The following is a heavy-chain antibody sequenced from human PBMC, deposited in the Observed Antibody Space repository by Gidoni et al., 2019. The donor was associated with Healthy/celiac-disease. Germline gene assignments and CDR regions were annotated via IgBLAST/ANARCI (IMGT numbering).Heavy chain of an antibody. CDR1: GGSISSSSYD. Sequence: QLQLQESGPGLVKPSETLSLTCTVSGGSISSSSYDWGWIRQPPGKGLEWIGSIYYSGSTYYNPSLKSRVTISVDTSKNQFSLKLSSVTAADTAVYYCASGDYDFWSGSVDDAFDIWGQGTMVTVSS. D-gene: IGHD3-3*01. J-gene: IGHJ3*02. CDR3: ASGDYDFWSGSVDDAFDI. CDR2: IYYSGST. V-gene: IGHV4-39*01.